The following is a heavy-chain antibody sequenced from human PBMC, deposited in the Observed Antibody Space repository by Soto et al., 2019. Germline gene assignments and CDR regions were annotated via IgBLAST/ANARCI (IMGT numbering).Heavy chain of an antibody. CDR3: ASLSRGYNYGLDV. CDR1: GYTFTSYW. V-gene: IGHV5-51*01. CDR2: IYPGDSDT. J-gene: IGHJ6*02. D-gene: IGHD3-10*01. Sequence: GESLEISCKGSGYTFTSYWIGWVRQMPGKGLEWMGIIYPGDSDTRYSPSFQGQVTISADKSISTAYLQWSSLKASDTAMYYCASLSRGYNYGLDVWGQGTTVTVSS.